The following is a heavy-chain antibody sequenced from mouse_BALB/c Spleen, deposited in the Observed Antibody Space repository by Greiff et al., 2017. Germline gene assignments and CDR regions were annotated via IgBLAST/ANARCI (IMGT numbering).Heavy chain of an antibody. V-gene: IGHV5-17*02. Sequence: DVMLVESGGGLVKPGGSLKLSCAASGFTFSSFGMHWVRQAPEKGLEWVAYISSGSSTIYYADTVKGRFTISRDNPKNTLFLQMTSLRSEDTAMYYCARDSSGSFAYWGQGTLVTVSA. CDR3: ARDSSGSFAY. J-gene: IGHJ3*01. CDR2: ISSGSSTI. CDR1: GFTFSSFG. D-gene: IGHD3-2*01.